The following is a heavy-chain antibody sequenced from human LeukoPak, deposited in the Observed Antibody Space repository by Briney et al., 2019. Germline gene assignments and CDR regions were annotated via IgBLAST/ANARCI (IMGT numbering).Heavy chain of an antibody. J-gene: IGHJ6*02. CDR1: GFTFSTYA. CDR3: AREYYYDSSGYFMPYYHGMDV. V-gene: IGHV3-30-3*01. CDR2: MLYDGINK. Sequence: HGGSLRLSCPASGFTFSTYALHWVRQAPGKGLEWVAVMLYDGINKYHADSVKGRFTISRDNSKNTLYLQMNRLRAEDTAVYYCAREYYYDSSGYFMPYYHGMDVWGQGTTVTVSS. D-gene: IGHD3-22*01.